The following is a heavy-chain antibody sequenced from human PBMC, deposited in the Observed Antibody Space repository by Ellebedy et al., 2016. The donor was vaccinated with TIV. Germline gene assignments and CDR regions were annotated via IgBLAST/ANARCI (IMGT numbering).Heavy chain of an antibody. CDR2: IKQDGSEK. J-gene: IGHJ6*02. CDR1: GFTFSSYW. V-gene: IGHV3-7*03. Sequence: GESLKISCAASGFTFSSYWMSWVRQAPGKGLECVANIKQDGSEKYYVDSVKGRFTISRGNAKNSLYLQMNSLRVEDTALYYCARDAYPYAMDVWGQGTTVTVSS. CDR3: ARDAYPYAMDV. D-gene: IGHD2-2*02.